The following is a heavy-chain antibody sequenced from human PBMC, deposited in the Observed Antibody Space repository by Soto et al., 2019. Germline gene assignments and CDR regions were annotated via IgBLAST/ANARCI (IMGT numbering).Heavy chain of an antibody. D-gene: IGHD5-18*01. J-gene: IGHJ4*02. CDR2: ISYDGSNK. CDR1: GFTFSSYG. Sequence: GGSLRLSCAASGFTFSSYGMHWVRQAPGKGLEWVAVISYDGSNKYYADSVKGRFTISRDNSKNTLYLQMNSLRAEDTAVYYCAKDLFDRMVTSPNDYWGQGTLVTVSS. V-gene: IGHV3-30*18. CDR3: AKDLFDRMVTSPNDY.